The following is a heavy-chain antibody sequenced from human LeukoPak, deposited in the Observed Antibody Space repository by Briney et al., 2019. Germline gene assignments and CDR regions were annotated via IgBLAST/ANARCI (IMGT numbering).Heavy chain of an antibody. V-gene: IGHV3-21*01. CDR2: ISGSNSYI. D-gene: IGHD1-1*01. CDR3: ARALTTLTYEGY. Sequence: GGSLRLSCAASGFTFSSYTMHWIRQAPGKGLEWVSSISGSNSYIFYADSVKGRFAVSRDNAKDSLYLQMNSLRAEDTAVYNCARALTTLTYEGYWGQGTLVTVSS. J-gene: IGHJ4*02. CDR1: GFTFSSYT.